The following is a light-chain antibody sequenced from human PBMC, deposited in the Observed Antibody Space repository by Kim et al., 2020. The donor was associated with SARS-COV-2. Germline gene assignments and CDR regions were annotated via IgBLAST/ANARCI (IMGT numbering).Light chain of an antibody. CDR3: QQRSNWRT. Sequence: LSLSPGERATLSCRASQSVSSYLAWYQQKPGQAPRLLIYHASNRATGIPARFSGSGSGTDFTLTISSLEPEDFAVYYCQQRSNWRTFGQGTKLEI. CDR1: QSVSSY. J-gene: IGKJ2*01. V-gene: IGKV3-11*01. CDR2: HAS.